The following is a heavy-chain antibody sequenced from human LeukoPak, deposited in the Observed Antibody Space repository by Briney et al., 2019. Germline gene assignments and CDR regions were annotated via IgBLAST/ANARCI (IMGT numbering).Heavy chain of an antibody. Sequence: PSETLSLTCTVSGGSISSYYWSWIRQPPGKGLEWIGYIYYSGSTNYNPSLKSRVTMSVDTSKNQFSLKLSSVTAADTAVYYCARLKSTTVTDWFDPWGQGTLVTVSS. J-gene: IGHJ5*02. D-gene: IGHD4-17*01. V-gene: IGHV4-59*08. CDR1: GGSISSYY. CDR3: ARLKSTTVTDWFDP. CDR2: IYYSGST.